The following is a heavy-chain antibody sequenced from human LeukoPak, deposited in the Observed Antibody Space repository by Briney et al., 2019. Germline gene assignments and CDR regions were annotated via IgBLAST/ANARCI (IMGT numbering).Heavy chain of an antibody. J-gene: IGHJ4*02. V-gene: IGHV3-33*01. D-gene: IGHD1-1*01. CDR1: GCIFSDYG. CDR2: TRFDGSIK. Sequence: GGPLRLSCAVSGCIFSDYGFHWVRQAPGKRLEWVAVTRFDGSIKQYADSVKGRFTISRDDSKNTLYLQMNSLKSEDTAVYYCARWGGTRQYYFDYWGRGTLVTVSS. CDR3: ARWGGTRQYYFDY.